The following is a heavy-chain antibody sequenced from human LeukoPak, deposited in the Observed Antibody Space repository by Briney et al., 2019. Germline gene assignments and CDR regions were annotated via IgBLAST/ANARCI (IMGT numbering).Heavy chain of an antibody. CDR2: IFYSGTT. D-gene: IGHD1-1*01. Sequence: SETLSLTCTVSGGSIGSYYWTWIRQAPGKGLEWLGDIFYSGTTNYNPSLKSRLTISVDTSKNQFSLKLTSVTAADTAVYFCARQVARTAPVGYWGQGTLVTVSS. CDR3: ARQVARTAPVGY. CDR1: GGSIGSYY. V-gene: IGHV4-59*08. J-gene: IGHJ4*02.